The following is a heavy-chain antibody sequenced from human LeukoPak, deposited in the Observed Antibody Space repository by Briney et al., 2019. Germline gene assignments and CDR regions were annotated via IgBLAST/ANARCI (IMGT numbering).Heavy chain of an antibody. J-gene: IGHJ6*03. D-gene: IGHD6-19*01. Sequence: GGSLRISCAASGFTFRSYDMHWVRQAPGTGLEWVAFIRFDGSNKYYADSVKGRFTISRDNSKNTLYLQMNSLRAEDTAVYYCEKVGGIAVATYYYMDVWGKGTTVTVSS. V-gene: IGHV3-30*02. CDR1: GFTFRSYD. CDR2: IRFDGSNK. CDR3: EKVGGIAVATYYYMDV.